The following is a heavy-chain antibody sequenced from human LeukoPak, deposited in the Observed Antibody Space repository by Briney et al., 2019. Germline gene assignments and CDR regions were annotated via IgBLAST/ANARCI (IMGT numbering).Heavy chain of an antibody. CDR1: GGSISGSSYY. Sequence: PSETLSLPCTDSGGSISGSSYYWGAIRQPPGKGLEWIGSIYRDGSTYYNPSLKSRVTISVDTSKNQFSLKLSSVTAADTAVYYWTRQGSSSGGTCSSDYSGQGTLVIVSS. CDR2: IYRDGST. J-gene: IGHJ4*02. CDR3: TRQGSSSGGTCSSDY. D-gene: IGHD2-15*01. V-gene: IGHV4-39*01.